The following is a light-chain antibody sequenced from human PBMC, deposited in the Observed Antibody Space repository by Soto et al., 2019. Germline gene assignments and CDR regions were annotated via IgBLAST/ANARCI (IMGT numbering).Light chain of an antibody. CDR2: ENN. CDR1: SSNIGAGYE. J-gene: IGLJ1*01. V-gene: IGLV1-40*01. CDR3: QSYDSSLSGYV. Sequence: QSVLTQPPSVSEAPGQRVTISCTGSSSNIGAGYEAHWYQQVPGTAPKLLIYENNNRPSGVPHRFSGSKSGTSASLAITGLQAEDEDEYYCQSYDSSLSGYVFGTGTKVTVL.